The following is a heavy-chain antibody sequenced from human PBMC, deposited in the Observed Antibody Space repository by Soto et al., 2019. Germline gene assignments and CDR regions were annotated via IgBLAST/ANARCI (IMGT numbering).Heavy chain of an antibody. Sequence: SETLSLTCSISGGSFSVDYWSWIRQPPGKGLEWIGDINHIGSTNYSPSLKGRVTISVDTSKNQFSLKLSSVTAADTAVYYCARALRDPFIAAAGTTQFDYRGQGTLLTVSS. V-gene: IGHV4-34*01. CDR3: ARALRDPFIAAAGTTQFDY. CDR2: INHIGST. D-gene: IGHD6-13*01. J-gene: IGHJ4*02. CDR1: GGSFSVDY.